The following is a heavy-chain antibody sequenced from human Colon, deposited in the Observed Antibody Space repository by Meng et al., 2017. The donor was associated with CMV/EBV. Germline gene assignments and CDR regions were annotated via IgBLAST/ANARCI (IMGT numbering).Heavy chain of an antibody. CDR2: IRTRPNGYAT. J-gene: IGHJ4*02. V-gene: IGHV3-73*01. CDR1: GFTFSKIA. CDR3: AVLAVAEPISY. D-gene: IGHD6-19*01. Sequence: GGSLRLSCAASGFTFSKIAMHWVRQASGKGLEWVGRIRTRPNGYATAYAASVEGRFTISRDDSENTAYLQMNSLRTEDTAVYYCAVLAVAEPISYWGQGTLVTVSS.